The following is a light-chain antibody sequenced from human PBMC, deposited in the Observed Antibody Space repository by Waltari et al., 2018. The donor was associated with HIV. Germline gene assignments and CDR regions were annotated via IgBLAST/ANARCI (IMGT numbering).Light chain of an antibody. CDR3: HQYDRSPST. CDR1: QNLRSTY. J-gene: IGKJ5*01. V-gene: IGKV3-20*01. Sequence: EIVLTQSPGTLSLSPGQRATLSCRASQNLRSTYLAWYQHKSGQAPRLLIFGATSRATVIPDRFRGSGSGTDFTLTISRLEPEDFAVYYCHQYDRSPSTFGQGTRLEI. CDR2: GAT.